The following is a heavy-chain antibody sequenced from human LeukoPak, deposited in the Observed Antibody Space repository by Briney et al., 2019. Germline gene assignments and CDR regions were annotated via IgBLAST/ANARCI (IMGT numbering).Heavy chain of an antibody. Sequence: GGSLRLSCTVSGFTFGDYAVSWVRQTPEKGLEWVGFIRRIAYGCTTDYAASVKGRFTISSDDSKSVVYLQMNSLKTEDTAVYYCSRDGDRPGSSNFDYWGQGTLVTVSS. V-gene: IGHV3-49*04. CDR1: GFTFGDYA. J-gene: IGHJ4*02. CDR2: IRRIAYGCTT. CDR3: SRDGDRPGSSNFDY. D-gene: IGHD3-10*01.